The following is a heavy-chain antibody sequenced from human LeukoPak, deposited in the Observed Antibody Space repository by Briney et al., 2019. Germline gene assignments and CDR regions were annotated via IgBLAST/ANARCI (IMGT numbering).Heavy chain of an antibody. D-gene: IGHD5-18*01. V-gene: IGHV1-2*02. J-gene: IGHJ6*03. CDR3: ARIATRRYSYGPYYYMDV. CDR1: GYTFTGYY. CDR2: INPNSGGT. Sequence: ASVKVSCKASGYTFTGYYMHRVRQAPGQGLEWMGWINPNSGGTNYAQRFQGRVTMTRDTSISTAYMELSRLRSDDTAVYYCARIATRRYSYGPYYYMDVWGKGTTVTVSS.